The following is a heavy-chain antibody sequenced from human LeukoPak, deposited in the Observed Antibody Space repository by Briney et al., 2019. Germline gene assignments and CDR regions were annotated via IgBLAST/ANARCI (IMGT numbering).Heavy chain of an antibody. CDR1: GFTFSSYS. Sequence: PGGSLRLSCAASGFTFSSYSMNWVRQAPGKGLEWVSSISSSSSYIYYADSVKGRFTISRDNAKDSLYLQMDSLRAEDTAVYYCARDGAYVFWSGYYPSEFDYWGQGTLVTVSS. V-gene: IGHV3-21*01. CDR2: ISSSSSYI. D-gene: IGHD3-3*01. CDR3: ARDGAYVFWSGYYPSEFDY. J-gene: IGHJ4*02.